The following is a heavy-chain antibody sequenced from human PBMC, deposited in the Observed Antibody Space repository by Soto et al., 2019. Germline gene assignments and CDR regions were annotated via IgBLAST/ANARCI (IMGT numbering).Heavy chain of an antibody. V-gene: IGHV1-3*01. Sequence: GASVKVSCKASGYTFTCYAMHWVRQAPGQRLEWMGWINAGNGNTKYSQKFQGRVTITRDTSASTAYMELSSLRSEDTAVYYCAIAAAGSPYNWFEPWGQGTLVTVSS. CDR1: GYTFTCYA. J-gene: IGHJ5*02. CDR3: AIAAAGSPYNWFEP. CDR2: INAGNGNT. D-gene: IGHD6-13*01.